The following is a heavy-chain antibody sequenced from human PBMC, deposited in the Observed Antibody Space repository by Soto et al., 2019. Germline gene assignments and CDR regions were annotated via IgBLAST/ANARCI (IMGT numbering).Heavy chain of an antibody. CDR1: GFTFSSYG. Sequence: QVQLVASGGGVVQPGRSLRLSCAASGFTFSSYGMHWFRQAPGKGLEWVAVIWYDGSNKYYADYVKGRFTISRDNSKNTRYLQMNSLRAEDTAVYYCARRATVVTPDFDYWGQGTLVTVSS. D-gene: IGHD4-17*01. V-gene: IGHV3-33*01. CDR2: IWYDGSNK. J-gene: IGHJ4*02. CDR3: ARRATVVTPDFDY.